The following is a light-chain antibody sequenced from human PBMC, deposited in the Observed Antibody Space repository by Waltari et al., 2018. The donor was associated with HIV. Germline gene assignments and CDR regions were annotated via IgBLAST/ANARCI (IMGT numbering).Light chain of an antibody. CDR2: GAS. V-gene: IGKV3-15*01. J-gene: IGKJ1*01. CDR3: QQYNTWPLWT. CDR1: QSVSSN. Sequence: EIVMTQSPATLSVSPGERVTLSCRASQSVSSNLAWYQQSPGQAPRLLIFGASTRATGIPARFSGSGSETEFTLTISSLQSEDFAVYYCQQYNTWPLWTFGQGTKVEIK.